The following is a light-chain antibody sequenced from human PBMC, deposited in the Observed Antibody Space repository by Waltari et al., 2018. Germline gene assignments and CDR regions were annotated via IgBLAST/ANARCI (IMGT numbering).Light chain of an antibody. CDR3: QQRDSLLVT. V-gene: IGKV3-11*01. CDR2: DAS. J-gene: IGKJ4*01. Sequence: EIVLTQSPATLSLSPGESATLPCRASQSVSSYLAWYQQKPGQAPRLLLYDASNRAAGIPARFSGSGSGTDFTLTISSLEPEDFAVYYCQQRDSLLVTFGGGTKVQI. CDR1: QSVSSY.